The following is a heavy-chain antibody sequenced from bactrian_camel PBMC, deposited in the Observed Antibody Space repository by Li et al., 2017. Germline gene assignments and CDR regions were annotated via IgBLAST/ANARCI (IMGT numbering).Heavy chain of an antibody. CDR3: ASARGRANTPDWFCTAFGRV. V-gene: IGHV3S31*01. Sequence: VQLVESGGGLVQPGGSLRLSCATSGFTFSTYAMNWVRQAPGKGLEWVSFINSGGANTYYLDSVKGRFIISKDNAVNTLYLQMDNLKPEDTAMYYCASARGRANTPDWFCTAFGRVWGQGTQVTVS. CDR2: INSGGANT. D-gene: IGHD1*01. J-gene: IGHJ4*01. CDR1: GFTFSTYA.